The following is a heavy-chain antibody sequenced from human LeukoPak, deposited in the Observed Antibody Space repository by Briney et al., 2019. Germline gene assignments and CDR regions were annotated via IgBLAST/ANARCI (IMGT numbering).Heavy chain of an antibody. CDR2: IYYSGST. D-gene: IGHD3-16*01. V-gene: IGHV4-39*01. J-gene: IGHJ4*02. CDR3: ARVMITFGGTPETFDY. Sequence: SETLSLTCTVSGGSISSSSYYWGWIRQPPGKGLEWIGSIYYSGSTYYNPSLKSRVTISVDTSKNQFSLKLSSVTAADTAVYYCARVMITFGGTPETFDYWGQGTLVTVSS. CDR1: GGSISSSSYY.